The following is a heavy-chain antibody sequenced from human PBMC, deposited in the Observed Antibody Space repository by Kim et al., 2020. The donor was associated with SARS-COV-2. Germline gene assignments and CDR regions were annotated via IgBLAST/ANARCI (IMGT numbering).Heavy chain of an antibody. CDR1: GFTFSSYW. CDR3: ERDGELDCSGGSCYVLYYYYGMDV. V-gene: IGHV3-7*03. J-gene: IGHJ6*02. Sequence: GGSLRLSCAASGFTFSSYWMSWVRQAPGKGLEWVANIKQDGSEKYYVDSVKGRFTISRDNAKNSLYLQMNSLRAEDTAVYYCERDGELDCSGGSCYVLYYYYGMDVWGQGTTVTVSS. CDR2: IKQDGSEK. D-gene: IGHD2-15*01.